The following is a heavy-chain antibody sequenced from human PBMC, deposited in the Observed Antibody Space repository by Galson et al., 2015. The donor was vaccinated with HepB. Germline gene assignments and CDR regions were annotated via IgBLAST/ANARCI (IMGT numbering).Heavy chain of an antibody. CDR3: AKGSHTTGYFPDY. J-gene: IGHJ4*02. CDR2: ISGLGTRT. D-gene: IGHD3-9*01. CDR1: GFTFRSSA. V-gene: IGHV3-23*01. Sequence: SLRLSCAASGFTFRSSAMSWVRQAPGKGLEWVSAISGLGTRTYYADSVKGRFTISRDNSENMLYLQMNSLRAEDTAVYYCAKGSHTTGYFPDYWGQGTLATVSS.